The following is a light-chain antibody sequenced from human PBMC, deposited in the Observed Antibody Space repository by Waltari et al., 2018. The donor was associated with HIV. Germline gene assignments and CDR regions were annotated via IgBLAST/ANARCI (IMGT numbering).Light chain of an antibody. CDR2: YDS. J-gene: IGLJ2*01. CDR1: NSGSKS. Sequence: SYVLTQPPSVSVAPGKPARVTCGGNNSGSKSVHWYQQKPGQAPILFIYYDSDRPSGIPERFSGSNSGNTATLTISRVEAGDEADYYCQVWDSSRDHPVVFGGGTKLTVL. V-gene: IGLV3-21*04. CDR3: QVWDSSRDHPVV.